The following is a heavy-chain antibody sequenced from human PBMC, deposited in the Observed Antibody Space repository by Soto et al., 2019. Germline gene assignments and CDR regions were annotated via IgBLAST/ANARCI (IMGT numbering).Heavy chain of an antibody. Sequence: GGSLRLSCAASGFTVSSNYMSWVRQAPGKGLEWVSVIYSGGSTYYADSVKGRFTIPRDNSKNTLCLQMNSLRAEDTAVYYCASSNKYYYDSIDAFDIWGQGTMVTVSS. D-gene: IGHD3-22*01. CDR2: IYSGGST. CDR1: GFTVSSNY. CDR3: ASSNKYYYDSIDAFDI. V-gene: IGHV3-53*01. J-gene: IGHJ3*02.